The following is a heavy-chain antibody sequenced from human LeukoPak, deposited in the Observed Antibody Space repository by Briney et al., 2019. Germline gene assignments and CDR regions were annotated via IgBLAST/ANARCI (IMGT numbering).Heavy chain of an antibody. CDR3: AKDGVEPTHGYYYYYYMDV. D-gene: IGHD1-14*01. CDR2: ISYDGSNK. Sequence: PGRSLRLSCAASRFTFSSYGMHWVRQAPGKGLEWVAVISYDGSNKYYADSVKGRFTISRDNSKNTLYLQMNSLRAEDTAVYYCAKDGVEPTHGYYYYYYMDVWGKGTTVTVSS. J-gene: IGHJ6*03. CDR1: RFTFSSYG. V-gene: IGHV3-30*18.